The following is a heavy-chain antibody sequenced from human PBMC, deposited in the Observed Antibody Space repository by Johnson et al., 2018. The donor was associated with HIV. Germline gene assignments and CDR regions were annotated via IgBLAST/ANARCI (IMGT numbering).Heavy chain of an antibody. Sequence: QVQLVESGGGVVQPGRSLRLSCAASGFTFSSYAMHWVRQAPGKGLEWVAVIWHDGSNEYHGDSVKGRFTISRDNAKNTLYLKMNSLRAWDTAVYYFARGGGVGGDCYSWYDAFDIWRQGTMVTVSS. V-gene: IGHV3-30*04. CDR3: ARGGGVGGDCYSWYDAFDI. D-gene: IGHD2-21*01. CDR2: IWHDGSNE. CDR1: GFTFSSYA. J-gene: IGHJ3*02.